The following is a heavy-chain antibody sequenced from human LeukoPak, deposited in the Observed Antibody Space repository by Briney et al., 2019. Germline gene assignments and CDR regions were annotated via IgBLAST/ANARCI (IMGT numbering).Heavy chain of an antibody. Sequence: ASVKVSCKASGYTFTNYAMNWVRQAPGQGLEWMGRINTNTGNPTYAQGFTGRFVLSLDTSVSTAYLQISSLKAEDTAVYYCARGTSGLVTTNDYWGQGTLVTVSS. V-gene: IGHV7-4-1*02. CDR2: INTNTGNP. CDR3: ARGTSGLVTTNDY. D-gene: IGHD3/OR15-3a*01. CDR1: GYTFTNYA. J-gene: IGHJ4*02.